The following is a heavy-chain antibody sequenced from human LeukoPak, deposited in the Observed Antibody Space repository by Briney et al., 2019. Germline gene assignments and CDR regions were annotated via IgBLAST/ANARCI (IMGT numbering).Heavy chain of an antibody. V-gene: IGHV3-21*01. CDR1: GFTFSSYS. CDR3: ARGRSSWYSDFDY. J-gene: IGHJ4*02. D-gene: IGHD6-13*01. Sequence: GGSLRLSCAASGFTFSSYSMNWVRQAPGKGLEWVSSISSSSSYIYYADSVKGRFTIPRDNAKNSLYLQMNSLRAEDTAVYYCARGRSSWYSDFDYWGQGTLVTVSS. CDR2: ISSSSSYI.